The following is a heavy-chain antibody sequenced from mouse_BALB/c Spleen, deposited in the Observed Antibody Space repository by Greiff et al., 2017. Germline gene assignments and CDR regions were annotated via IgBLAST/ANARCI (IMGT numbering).Heavy chain of an antibody. Sequence: VQLQQSGPELVKPGASVKMSCKASGYTFTDYYMDWVKQSHGESFEWIGRVNPYNGGTSYNQKFKGKATLTVDKSSSTAYMELNSLTSEDSAVYYCAREGHYYGRGFAYWGQGTLVTVSA. CDR3: AREGHYYGRGFAY. CDR2: VNPYNGGT. CDR1: GYTFTDYY. V-gene: IGHV1-19*01. J-gene: IGHJ3*01. D-gene: IGHD1-2*01.